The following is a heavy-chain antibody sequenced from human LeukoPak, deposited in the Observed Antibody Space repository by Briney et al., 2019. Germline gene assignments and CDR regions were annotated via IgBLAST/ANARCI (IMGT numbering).Heavy chain of an antibody. D-gene: IGHD3-22*01. V-gene: IGHV3-48*04. CDR1: GFTFSSYS. Sequence: PGGSLRLSCAASGFTFSSYSMNWVRQAPGKGLEWVSYISSRGNTIYYADSVKGRFTISSDNAKNSLYLQMTNLGAEDTALYYCARVEQDEISYDSSGSLRYWGQGTLVTVSS. J-gene: IGHJ4*02. CDR2: ISSRGNTI. CDR3: ARVEQDEISYDSSGSLRY.